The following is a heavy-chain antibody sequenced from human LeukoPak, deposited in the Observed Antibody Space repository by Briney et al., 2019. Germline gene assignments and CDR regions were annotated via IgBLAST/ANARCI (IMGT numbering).Heavy chain of an antibody. V-gene: IGHV3-30*02. D-gene: IGHD2/OR15-2a*01. CDR1: GFTFSSYG. J-gene: IGHJ4*02. CDR3: AKDQGPRDPFFLPDY. CDR2: IRYDGSNK. Sequence: PGGSLRLSCAAPGFTFSSYGMPWVRQAPGKGLEWVAFIRYDGSNKYYADSVKGRFTISRDNSKNTLYLQMNSLRAEDTAVYYCAKDQGPRDPFFLPDYWGQGTLVTVSS.